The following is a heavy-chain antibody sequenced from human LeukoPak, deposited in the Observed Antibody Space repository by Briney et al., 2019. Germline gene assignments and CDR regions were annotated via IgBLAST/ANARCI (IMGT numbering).Heavy chain of an antibody. CDR3: ARGPDGCGSSCSLDY. CDR1: GGSISSYY. Sequence: SETLSLTCTASGGSISSYYWSWIRQPPGKGLEWIGYIYYSGSTNYNPSLKSRVTISVDTSKNQFSLKLSSVTAADTAVYYCARGPDGCGSSCSLDYWGQGTLVTVSS. J-gene: IGHJ4*02. V-gene: IGHV4-59*01. D-gene: IGHD6-13*01. CDR2: IYYSGST.